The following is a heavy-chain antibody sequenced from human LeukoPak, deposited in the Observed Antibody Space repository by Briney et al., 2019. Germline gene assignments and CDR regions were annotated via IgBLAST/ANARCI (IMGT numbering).Heavy chain of an antibody. V-gene: IGHV4-38-2*02. D-gene: IGHD2-2*01. Sequence: SETLSLTCTVSGYSISSGYYWGWIRQPPGKGLEWIGSIYHSGSTYYNPSLKSRVTISVDTSKNQFSLKLSSVTAADTAVYYCAKSNGHGLVDIWGQGTMVTVSS. CDR2: IYHSGST. CDR1: GYSISSGYY. CDR3: AKSNGHGLVDI. J-gene: IGHJ3*02.